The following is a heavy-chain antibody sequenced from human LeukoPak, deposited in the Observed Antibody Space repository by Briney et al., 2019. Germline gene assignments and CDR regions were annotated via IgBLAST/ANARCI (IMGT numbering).Heavy chain of an antibody. CDR2: NYYSGST. CDR1: GGSISSSSYY. V-gene: IGHV4-39*07. J-gene: IGHJ4*02. D-gene: IGHD2-15*01. CDR3: ARARCSGGSCYYFDY. Sequence: SETLSLTCTVSGGSISSSSYYWGWIRQPPGKGLEWIGSNYYSGSTYYNPSLKSRVTISVDTSKNQFSLKLSSVTAADTAVYYCARARCSGGSCYYFDYWGQGTLVTVSS.